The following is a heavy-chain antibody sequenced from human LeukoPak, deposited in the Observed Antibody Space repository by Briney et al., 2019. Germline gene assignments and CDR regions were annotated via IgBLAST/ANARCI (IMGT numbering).Heavy chain of an antibody. CDR2: INHSGST. Sequence: SETLSLTRAVYGGSFSGYYWSWIRQPPGKGLEWIGEINHSGSTNYNPSLKSRVTISVDTSKNQFSLKLSSVTAADTAVYYCARGGFHRRTVTTFDYWGKGTLVTVSS. J-gene: IGHJ4*02. V-gene: IGHV4-34*01. CDR3: ARGGFHRRTVTTFDY. D-gene: IGHD4-11*01. CDR1: GGSFSGYY.